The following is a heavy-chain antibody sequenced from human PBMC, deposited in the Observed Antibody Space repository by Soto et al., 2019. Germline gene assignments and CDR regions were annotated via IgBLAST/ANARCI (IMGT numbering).Heavy chain of an antibody. CDR1: GGSISSYY. V-gene: IGHV4-59*01. D-gene: IGHD5-18*01. Sequence: PSETLSLTCTVSGGSISSYYWSWIRQPPGKGLEWIGYIYYSGSTNYNPSLKSRVTISVDTSKNQFSLKLSSVTAADTAVYYCARAPRGYSYGYNYYGMDVWGQGTTVTVSS. J-gene: IGHJ6*02. CDR2: IYYSGST. CDR3: ARAPRGYSYGYNYYGMDV.